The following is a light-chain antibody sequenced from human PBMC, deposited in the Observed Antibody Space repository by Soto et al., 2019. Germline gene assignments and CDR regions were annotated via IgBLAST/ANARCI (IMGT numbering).Light chain of an antibody. J-gene: IGKJ5*01. V-gene: IGKV1-9*01. CDR1: QGISSS. CDR2: AAS. CDR3: QKLHNFPLT. Sequence: DIQFTPSPSFLSASVGDRVTIACRASQGISSSLAWYQQKPGEAPKLLIYAASTLQSGAPSRFSGSGYGTEFTLTISSLQPDDFASYYCQKLHNFPLTFGQGTRLEIK.